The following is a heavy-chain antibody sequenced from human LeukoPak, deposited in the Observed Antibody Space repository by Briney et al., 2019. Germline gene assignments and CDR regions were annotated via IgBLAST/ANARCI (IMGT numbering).Heavy chain of an antibody. CDR3: ARLLYGDYDRFFDY. Sequence: GASLKISCKGSGYSFTSYWIGWVRQTPGKGLGWMGIIYPGDSDTRYNTSFHGQATISADNTISTAYLQGSSLKASDTAMYYCARLLYGDYDRFFDYWGQGTLVTVSS. V-gene: IGHV5-51*01. CDR2: IYPGDSDT. D-gene: IGHD4-17*01. J-gene: IGHJ4*02. CDR1: GYSFTSYW.